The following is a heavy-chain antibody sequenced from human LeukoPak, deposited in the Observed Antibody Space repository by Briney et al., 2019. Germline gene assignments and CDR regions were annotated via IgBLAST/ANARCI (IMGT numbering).Heavy chain of an antibody. D-gene: IGHD6-19*01. V-gene: IGHV1-69*13. CDR1: GGTFSSYA. J-gene: IGHJ4*02. CDR2: IIPIFGTA. CDR3: ARDRGSGWPFDY. Sequence: GASVKVSCKAPGGTFSSYAISWVRQAPGQGLEWMGGIIPIFGTANYAQKFQGRVTITADESTSTAYMELSSLRSEDTAVYYCARDRGSGWPFDYWGQGTLVTVSS.